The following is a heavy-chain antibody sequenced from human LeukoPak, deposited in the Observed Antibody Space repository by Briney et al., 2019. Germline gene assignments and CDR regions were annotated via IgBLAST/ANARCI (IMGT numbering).Heavy chain of an antibody. CDR3: ARDQEEWLSNAFDI. J-gene: IGHJ3*02. V-gene: IGHV3-64*01. Sequence: PGGSLRLSCAASGFTFSSYAMHWVRQAPGKGLEYVSAISSNGGSTYYANSVKGRFTISRDNSKNTLYLQMGSLRAEDMAVYYCARDQEEWLSNAFDILGQGRMVTVSS. CDR2: ISSNGGST. D-gene: IGHD5-12*01. CDR1: GFTFSSYA.